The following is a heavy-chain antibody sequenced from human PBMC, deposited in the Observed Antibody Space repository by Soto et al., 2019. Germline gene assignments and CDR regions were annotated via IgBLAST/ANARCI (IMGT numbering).Heavy chain of an antibody. V-gene: IGHV1-2*07. J-gene: IGHJ6*03. CDR3: ARESGGATATLDYYYFYMDV. Sequence: QVQLVQSGAEVKKPGASVKVSCKASGYTFSDYYIHWMRQAPGQGLEWMGWINPNSGGTKYAHKFQGGAPMTRDTSIKTAYMELSRLTSDDTAVYYCARESGGATATLDYYYFYMDVWGKGTTVTVSS. D-gene: IGHD5-12*01. CDR2: INPNSGGT. CDR1: GYTFSDYY.